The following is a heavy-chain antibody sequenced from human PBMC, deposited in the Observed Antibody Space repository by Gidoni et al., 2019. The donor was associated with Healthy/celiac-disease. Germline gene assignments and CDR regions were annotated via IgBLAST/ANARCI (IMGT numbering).Heavy chain of an antibody. V-gene: IGHV3-30-3*01. CDR3: ARPRYYYYYMDV. CDR2: ISYDGSNK. J-gene: IGHJ6*03. Sequence: QVQLVESGGGVVQPGRSLRLSCAASGFTFSSYAMHWVRQAPGKGLEWVAVISYDGSNKYYADSVKGRFTISRDNSKNTLYLQMNSLRAEDTAVYYCARPRYYYYYMDVWGKGTTVTVSS. CDR1: GFTFSSYA.